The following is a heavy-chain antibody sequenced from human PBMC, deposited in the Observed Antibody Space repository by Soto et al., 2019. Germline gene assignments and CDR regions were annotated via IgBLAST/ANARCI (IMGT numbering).Heavy chain of an antibody. J-gene: IGHJ6*02. D-gene: IGHD2-2*02. Sequence: PSETLSLTCTVSGGSISSDNFFWSWIRQPPGEGLQCIGYIYYRGSTYYNPSLESRLTLLVDTSKNQFSLKLRSVTAADTAVYYCARVAIACPSSSCYNHYYYSLDVWGQGTTVTVSS. CDR3: ARVAIACPSSSCYNHYYYSLDV. CDR2: IYYRGST. CDR1: GGSISSDNFF. V-gene: IGHV4-30-4*01.